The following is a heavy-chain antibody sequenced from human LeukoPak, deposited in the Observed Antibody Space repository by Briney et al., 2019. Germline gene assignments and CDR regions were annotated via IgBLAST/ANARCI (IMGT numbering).Heavy chain of an antibody. CDR2: IYYSGST. CDR3: ARSRSNDFWSGYLVYWFDP. V-gene: IGHV4-59*08. D-gene: IGHD3-3*01. J-gene: IGHJ5*02. CDR1: GGSISSYY. Sequence: SETLSLTCTVSGGSISSYYWSWIRQPPGKGLEWIGYIYYSGSTNYNPSLKSRVTISVDTSKNQFSLKLSSVTAADTAVYYCARSRSNDFWSGYLVYWFDPWGQGTLVTVSS.